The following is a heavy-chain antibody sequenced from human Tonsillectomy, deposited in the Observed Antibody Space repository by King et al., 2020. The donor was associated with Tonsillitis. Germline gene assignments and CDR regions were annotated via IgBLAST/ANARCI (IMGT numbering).Heavy chain of an antibody. V-gene: IGHV1-2*06. CDR1: GYSFSGYF. CDR3: ARDTGGWRSFDF. Sequence: QLVQSGAEVKRPGASVKVSCQTSGYSFSGYFIHWVRQAPGQGLDWMGRINPDSGAAEYALRFEDRVTMTTDTSFKTAYLEVRRLRSEDTATYFCARDTGGWRSFDFWGQGSPVIVSS. D-gene: IGHD6-19*01. J-gene: IGHJ4*02. CDR2: INPDSGAA.